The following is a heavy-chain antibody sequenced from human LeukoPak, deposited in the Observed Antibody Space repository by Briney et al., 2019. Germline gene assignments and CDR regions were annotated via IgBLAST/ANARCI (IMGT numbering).Heavy chain of an antibody. J-gene: IGHJ4*02. CDR3: AGPSSTVY. CDR1: GFTFSSCS. CDR2: ISSTSSYI. Sequence: GGSLRLSCAASGFTFSSCSMNWVRQAPGKGLEWVSSISSTSSYIYYADSVKGRFTISRDNAKNSLYLQMNSLRAEDTAVYYCAGPSSTVYWGRGTLVTVSS. V-gene: IGHV3-21*01. D-gene: IGHD2-2*01.